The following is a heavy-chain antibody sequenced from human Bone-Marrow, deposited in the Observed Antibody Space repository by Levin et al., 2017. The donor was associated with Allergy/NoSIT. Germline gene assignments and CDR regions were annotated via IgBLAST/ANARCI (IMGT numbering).Heavy chain of an antibody. CDR1: GYTFTTYG. J-gene: IGHJ6*02. D-gene: IGHD2-2*01. V-gene: IGHV1-18*01. CDR3: ARGHFPYDYYGMDV. Sequence: PGESLKISCKASGYTFTTYGLTWVRQAPGQGLEWMGWVSAYSGNTNYALNLQDRVTMTTDTATNTAYMELTSLRSDDTAIYYCARGHFPYDYYGMDVWGQGTTVVVSS. CDR2: VSAYSGNT.